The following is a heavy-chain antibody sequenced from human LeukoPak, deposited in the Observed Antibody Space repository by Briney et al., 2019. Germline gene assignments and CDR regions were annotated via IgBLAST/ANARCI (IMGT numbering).Heavy chain of an antibody. J-gene: IGHJ4*02. V-gene: IGHV3-30-3*01. CDR3: ARGIAVAGPPFDY. D-gene: IGHD6-19*01. Sequence: PGRSLRLSCAASGFTFSSYAMHWVRQAPGKGLEWVAVISYDGSNRYYADSVKGRFTISRDNSKNTLYLQMNSLGAEDTAVYYCARGIAVAGPPFDYWGQGTLVTVSS. CDR1: GFTFSSYA. CDR2: ISYDGSNR.